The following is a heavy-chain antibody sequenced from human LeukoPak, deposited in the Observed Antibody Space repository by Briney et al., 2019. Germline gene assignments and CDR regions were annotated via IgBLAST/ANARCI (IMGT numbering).Heavy chain of an antibody. J-gene: IGHJ4*02. D-gene: IGHD2-2*01. CDR2: IRYAGSNK. CDR3: AKDRRGSTSMADY. CDR1: GFTFSSYG. Sequence: QPGGSLRLSCAASGFTFSSYGMHWVRQAPGKGLEWEAFIRYAGSNKYYADSVKVRFTISRDNSKNTLYLQMNSLRAEDTAVYYCAKDRRGSTSMADYWGQGTLVTVSS. V-gene: IGHV3-30*02.